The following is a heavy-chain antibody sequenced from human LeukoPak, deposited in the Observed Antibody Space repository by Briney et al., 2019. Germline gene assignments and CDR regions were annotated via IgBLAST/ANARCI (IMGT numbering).Heavy chain of an antibody. Sequence: AGGSLRLSCAASGFTFSNYEMHWVRQAPGKGLEWVSYISSSGSTIYYADSVKGRFTISRDNAKNSLYLQMNSLRAEDTAVYYCARHDRQWLVRGLYYFDYWGQGTLVTVSS. CDR3: ARHDRQWLVRGLYYFDY. V-gene: IGHV3-48*03. CDR2: ISSSGSTI. CDR1: GFTFSNYE. J-gene: IGHJ4*02. D-gene: IGHD6-19*01.